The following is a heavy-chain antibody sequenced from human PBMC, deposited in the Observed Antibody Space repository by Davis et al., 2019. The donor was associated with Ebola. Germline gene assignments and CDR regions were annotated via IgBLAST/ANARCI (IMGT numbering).Heavy chain of an antibody. CDR1: GGSFSSYY. D-gene: IGHD2-15*01. V-gene: IGHV4-59*01. J-gene: IGHJ4*02. Sequence: MPSETLSLTCAVYGGSFSSYYWSWIRQSPGKGLEWIGYIYYSGTTSYNPSLKSRVSISVDTSKNQFSLRLRSVTAADTAVYYCATFVLGYCSGGSCYNYFDDWGQGTLVTVSS. CDR2: IYYSGTT. CDR3: ATFVLGYCSGGSCYNYFDD.